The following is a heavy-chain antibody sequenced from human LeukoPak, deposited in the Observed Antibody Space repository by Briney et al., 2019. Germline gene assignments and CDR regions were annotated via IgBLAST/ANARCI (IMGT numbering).Heavy chain of an antibody. J-gene: IGHJ4*02. CDR3: AKGTVAGTYSYYFDY. Sequence: GGSLRLSCAASGFTFSGYAMSWVRQAPGKGLEWVSTISDNGGSTYYADSVKGRFTISRDNSNNTLYLQVNSLRAEDTAVYYCAKGTVAGTYSYYFDYWGQGTLVTVSS. D-gene: IGHD6-19*01. V-gene: IGHV3-23*01. CDR1: GFTFSGYA. CDR2: ISDNGGST.